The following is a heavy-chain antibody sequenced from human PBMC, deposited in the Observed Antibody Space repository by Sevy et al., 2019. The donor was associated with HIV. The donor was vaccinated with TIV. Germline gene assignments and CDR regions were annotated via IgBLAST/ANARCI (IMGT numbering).Heavy chain of an antibody. CDR1: GFTFSDYY. CDR2: ISSTGRTI. D-gene: IGHD1-26*01. V-gene: IGHV3-11*01. Sequence: GGSLRLSCAASGFTFSDYYMSWIRQAPGKGLEWVSFISSTGRTIYYADSVKGRFTISRDNAQNSLYLQMNSLRGEDTAVYYCARDMGAVTYYYYGMDVWGQGTTVTVSS. J-gene: IGHJ6*02. CDR3: ARDMGAVTYYYYGMDV.